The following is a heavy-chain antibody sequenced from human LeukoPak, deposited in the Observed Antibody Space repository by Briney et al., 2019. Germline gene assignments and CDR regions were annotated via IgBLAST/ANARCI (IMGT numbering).Heavy chain of an antibody. CDR3: ATTAYYFYVDV. J-gene: IGHJ6*03. V-gene: IGHV4-31*03. CDR1: GGSVSSGGYY. D-gene: IGHD1-26*01. Sequence: SQTLSLTCTVSGGSVSSGGYYWSWIRQHPGKGLEWIGYIYYSGSTYYNPSLESRLTISLDTFTNQFSLKLGSVTAADTAVYYCATTAYYFYVDVWGKGTAITVSS. CDR2: IYYSGST.